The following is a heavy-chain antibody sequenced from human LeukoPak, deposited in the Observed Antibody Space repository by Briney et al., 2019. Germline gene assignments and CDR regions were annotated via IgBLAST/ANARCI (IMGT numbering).Heavy chain of an antibody. V-gene: IGHV3-11*01. CDR2: IGGDGIA. J-gene: IGHJ4*02. Sequence: GGSLRLSCAASGFTFSDYYMSWIRQAPGKGLEWISYIGGDGIAFYADSVKGRFTASKDDARKSMYLQMNSLRVEDTAVYYCAKDRANWAIDDWGQGTQVTVSS. CDR1: GFTFSDYY. D-gene: IGHD3-16*01. CDR3: AKDRANWAIDD.